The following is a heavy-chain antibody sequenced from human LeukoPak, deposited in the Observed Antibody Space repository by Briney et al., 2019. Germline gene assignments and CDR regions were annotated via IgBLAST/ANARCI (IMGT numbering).Heavy chain of an antibody. J-gene: IGHJ4*02. D-gene: IGHD3-9*01. CDR1: GGSISSGDYY. CDR2: IYYSGST. V-gene: IGHV4-30-4*01. CDR3: AREPVQFDWSDY. Sequence: SETLSLTCTVSGGSISSGDYYWSCIRQPPGKGLEWIGYIYYSGSTYYNPSLKSRVTISVDTSKNQFSLKLGSVTAADTAVYYCAREPVQFDWSDYWGQGTLVTVSS.